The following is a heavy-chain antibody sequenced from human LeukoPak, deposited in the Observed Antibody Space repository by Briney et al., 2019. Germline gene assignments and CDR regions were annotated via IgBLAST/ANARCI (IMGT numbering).Heavy chain of an antibody. CDR3: ARGYSGYQDAFHI. CDR1: GGTFSSYA. D-gene: IGHD5-12*01. CDR2: IIPMFGTT. J-gene: IGHJ3*02. V-gene: IGHV1-69*13. Sequence: SVKVSCKTSGGTFSSYAFSWVRQAPGQGLEWTGGIIPMFGTTDQAQRFQGRVTISADESTSTAYMELSSLRSEDTAVYYCARGYSGYQDAFHIWGQGTMVTVSS.